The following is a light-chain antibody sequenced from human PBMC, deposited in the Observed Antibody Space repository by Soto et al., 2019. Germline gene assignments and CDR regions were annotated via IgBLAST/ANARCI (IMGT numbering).Light chain of an antibody. J-gene: IGKJ4*01. Sequence: EIVMTQSPATLSVSPGEGATLSCKASQNVYNNLAWYQQRPGQPPRLLIYDASTRATGISARFSGSGYGTEFTLTISRLQSEDFAVYFCQQCRTWPLTFGGGTKVDIK. CDR3: QQCRTWPLT. V-gene: IGKV3-15*01. CDR2: DAS. CDR1: QNVYNN.